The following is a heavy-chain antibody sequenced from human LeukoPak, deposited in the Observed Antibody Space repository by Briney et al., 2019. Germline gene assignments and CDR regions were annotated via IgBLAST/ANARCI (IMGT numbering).Heavy chain of an antibody. V-gene: IGHV3-23*01. CDR1: GFTFSSYA. Sequence: GGSLRLSCAASGFTFSSYAMSWVRQAPGKGLEWVSAISGSGGSTYYADSVKGRFTISRDNSKNTLYLQMNSLRAEDTAVYYCAKDRRYFDWLYGMDVWGQGTTVTVSS. D-gene: IGHD3-9*01. CDR2: ISGSGGST. J-gene: IGHJ6*02. CDR3: AKDRRYFDWLYGMDV.